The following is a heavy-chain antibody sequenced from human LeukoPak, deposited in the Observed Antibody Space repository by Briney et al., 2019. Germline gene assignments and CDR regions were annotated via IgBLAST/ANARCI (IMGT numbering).Heavy chain of an antibody. Sequence: PGGSLRLSCAASGFTFSSYSMNWVRQAPGKGLEWVSHITASGTAMFYADSVKGRFTISRDNSKNTLYLQMNSLRAEDTAVYYCAKFPLDYYDSSGYYGFFHHWGQGTLVTVSS. V-gene: IGHV3-23*01. CDR1: GFTFSSYS. D-gene: IGHD3-22*01. J-gene: IGHJ1*01. CDR3: AKFPLDYYDSSGYYGFFHH. CDR2: ITASGTAM.